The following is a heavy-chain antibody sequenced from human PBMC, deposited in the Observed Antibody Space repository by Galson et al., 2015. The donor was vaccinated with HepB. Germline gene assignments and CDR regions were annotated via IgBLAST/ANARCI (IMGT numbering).Heavy chain of an antibody. CDR1: GFTFSSYA. Sequence: SLRLSCAASGFTFSSYAMHWVRQAPGKGLEWVAVISYDGSNKYYADSVKGRFTISRDNSKNTLYLQMNSLRAEDTAVYYCAKVYCSGGSCYSGPFDYWGQGTLVTVSS. CDR3: AKVYCSGGSCYSGPFDY. V-gene: IGHV3-30*04. CDR2: ISYDGSNK. D-gene: IGHD2-15*01. J-gene: IGHJ4*02.